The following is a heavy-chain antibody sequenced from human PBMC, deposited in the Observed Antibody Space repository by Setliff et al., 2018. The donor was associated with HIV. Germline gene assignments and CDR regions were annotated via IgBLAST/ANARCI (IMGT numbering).Heavy chain of an antibody. CDR2: IYYSGST. D-gene: IGHD1-26*01. CDR1: GGPISTSSNY. CDR3: ARGSRLRGSYLP. V-gene: IGHV4-39*07. Sequence: PSETLSLTCSVSGGPISTSSNYWGWIRQPPGKGLEWIGSIYYSGSTYYNPSLKSRVTISLDSSKNQFSLKLSSVTAADTAVYYCARGSRLRGSYLPWGQGTLVTVS. J-gene: IGHJ4*02.